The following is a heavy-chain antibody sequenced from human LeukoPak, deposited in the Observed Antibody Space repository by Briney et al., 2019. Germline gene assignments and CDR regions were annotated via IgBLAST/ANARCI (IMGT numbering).Heavy chain of an antibody. CDR2: IKQDGSEK. CDR1: GFTFSSYW. Sequence: GGSLRLSCAASGFTFSSYWMSWVRQAPGKGLEWVANIKQDGSEKYYVDSVKGRFTISRDNAKNSLYLQMNSLRAEDTAVYYCAWDDSSGYYYYYYYYGMDVWGQGTTVTVSS. CDR3: AWDDSSGYYYYYYYYGMDV. D-gene: IGHD3-22*01. J-gene: IGHJ6*02. V-gene: IGHV3-7*01.